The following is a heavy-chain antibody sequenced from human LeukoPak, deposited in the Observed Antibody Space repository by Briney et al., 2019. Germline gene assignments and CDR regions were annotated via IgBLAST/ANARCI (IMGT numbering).Heavy chain of an antibody. J-gene: IGHJ6*04. V-gene: IGHV3-30*18. CDR1: GFIFSDYG. CDR3: AKTGMLRRVGYLDV. CDR2: IAYDGNNT. D-gene: IGHD1-1*01. Sequence: GGSLRLSCVASGFIFSDYGIQWVRQAPGTGLEWGAVIAYDGNNTYYGDSVRGRFTISRDNSKKMVYLEMNSLRVEDTAVYYCAKTGMLRRVGYLDVWGKGTAVIVSS.